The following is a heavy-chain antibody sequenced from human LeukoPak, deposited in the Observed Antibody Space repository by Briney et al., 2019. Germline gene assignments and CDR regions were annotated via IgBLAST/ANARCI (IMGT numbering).Heavy chain of an antibody. CDR1: GFTFSSYG. J-gene: IGHJ4*02. CDR3: AKDLDRTFGGVIVLDY. D-gene: IGHD3-16*02. CDR2: IRYDGSNK. Sequence: GGSLRLSCAASGFTFSSYGMHWVRQAPGKGLEWVAFIRYDGSNKYYADSVKGRFTISRDNSKNTLYLQMNSLRAEDTAVYYCAKDLDRTFGGVIVLDYWGQGTLVTVSS. V-gene: IGHV3-30*02.